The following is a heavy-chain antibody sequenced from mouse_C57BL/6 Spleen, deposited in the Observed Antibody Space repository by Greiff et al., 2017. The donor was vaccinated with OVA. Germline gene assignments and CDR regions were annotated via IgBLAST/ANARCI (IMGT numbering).Heavy chain of an antibody. V-gene: IGHV1-81*01. CDR2: IYPRSGNT. CDR3: ARGRLYDGSTGDAMDY. J-gene: IGHJ4*01. CDR1: GYTFTSYG. D-gene: IGHD2-3*01. Sequence: QVQPQQSGAELARPGASVKLSCKASGYTFTSYGISWVKQRTGQGLEWIGEIYPRSGNTYYNEKFKGKATLTADKSSSTAYMELRSLTSEDSAVYFCARGRLYDGSTGDAMDYWGQGTSVTVSS.